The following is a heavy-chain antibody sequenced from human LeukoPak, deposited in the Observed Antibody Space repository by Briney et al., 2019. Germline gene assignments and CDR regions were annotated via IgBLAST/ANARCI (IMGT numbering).Heavy chain of an antibody. CDR3: AKDGGLWVSAHWGDS. J-gene: IGHJ4*02. D-gene: IGHD7-27*01. CDR1: GFTFSSYT. CDR2: ITTSDGNT. V-gene: IGHV3-23*01. Sequence: GGSLRLSCAASGFTFSSYTMSWVRQAPGKGLERVSTITTSDGNTHYADSVKGRFTVSRDNSKNTLYLQMNSLRAEDTAVYYCAKDGGLWVSAHWGDSWGRGTLVTVSS.